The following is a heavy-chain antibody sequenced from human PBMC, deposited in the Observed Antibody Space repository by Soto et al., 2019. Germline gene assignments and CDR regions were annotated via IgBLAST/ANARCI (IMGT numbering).Heavy chain of an antibody. CDR2: ISVSGSGT. J-gene: IGHJ6*02. CDR1: GFPFRTYA. CDR3: AKDRTVYYDFWRVYPSLDV. V-gene: IGHV3-23*01. Sequence: GGSLRLSCAASGFPFRTYAMNWVRQSPGKGLEWVSGISVSGSGTYYADSVKGRFTISRDNSKNTLYLQMNSLRAEDTAVYYCAKDRTVYYDFWRVYPSLDVWGQGTTFTLSS. D-gene: IGHD3-3*01.